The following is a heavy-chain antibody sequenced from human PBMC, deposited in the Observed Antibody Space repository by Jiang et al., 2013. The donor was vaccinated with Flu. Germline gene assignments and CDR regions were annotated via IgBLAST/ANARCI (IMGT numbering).Heavy chain of an antibody. CDR3: ARRQYTNSAFDY. D-gene: IGHD6-6*01. CDR1: GGSISSSSYY. V-gene: IGHV4-39*01. Sequence: TCNVSGGSISSSSYYWDWIRQPPGKGLEWIGNIYYSGTTYYNPSLKSRVTISADRSKNQVSLKLSSVTAADTAVYYCARRQYTNSAFDYWGQG. J-gene: IGHJ4*02. CDR2: IYYSGTT.